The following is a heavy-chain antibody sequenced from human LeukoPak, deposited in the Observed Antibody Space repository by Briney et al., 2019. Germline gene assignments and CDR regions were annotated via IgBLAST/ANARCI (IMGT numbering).Heavy chain of an antibody. CDR1: GFTFSSYA. Sequence: GGSLRLSCAASGFTFSSYAMSWVRQAPGKGLEWVSAISGSGGSTYYADSVKGRFTISRDNSKNTLYLQMNSLRAEDTALYYCARGIRFLEWLSGFDYWGQGTLVTVSS. D-gene: IGHD3-3*01. CDR3: ARGIRFLEWLSGFDY. CDR2: ISGSGGST. V-gene: IGHV3-23*01. J-gene: IGHJ4*02.